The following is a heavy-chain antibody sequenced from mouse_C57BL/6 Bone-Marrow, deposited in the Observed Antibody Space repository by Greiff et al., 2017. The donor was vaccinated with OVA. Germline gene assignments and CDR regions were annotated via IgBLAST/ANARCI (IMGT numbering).Heavy chain of an antibody. Sequence: VQLQQPGAELVRPGTSVKLSCKASGYTFTSYWMHWVKQRPGQGLEWIGVIDPSDSYTNYNQKFKGKATLTVDTSSSTAYMQLSSLTSEDSAVYYCARSRVIPTGDYWGQGTTLTVSA. CDR1: GYTFTSYW. CDR2: IDPSDSYT. D-gene: IGHD1-1*01. V-gene: IGHV1-59*01. J-gene: IGHJ2*01. CDR3: ARSRVIPTGDY.